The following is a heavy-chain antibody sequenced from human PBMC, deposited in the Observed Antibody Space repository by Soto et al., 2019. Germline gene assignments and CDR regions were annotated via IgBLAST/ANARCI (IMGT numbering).Heavy chain of an antibody. D-gene: IGHD2-2*01. V-gene: IGHV3-30*04. CDR2: VSFDGSLK. Sequence: QVHLVESGGGVVQPGMSLRLSCVASEVIFSNSAMHWVRQAPGKGLEWVAVVSFDGSLKYYAYSVEGRFTISRDSSKNTLYLQMNSLRPEDTAVYYCTRDGPSSLTSYFDYWGQGTQVTVSS. CDR1: EVIFSNSA. J-gene: IGHJ4*02. CDR3: TRDGPSSLTSYFDY.